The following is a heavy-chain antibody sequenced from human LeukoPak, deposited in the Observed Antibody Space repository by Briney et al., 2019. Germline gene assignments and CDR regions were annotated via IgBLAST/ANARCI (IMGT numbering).Heavy chain of an antibody. Sequence: PSETLSLTCAVSGGSISSTSHFWAWIRQPPGKGLEWIGSIYYGGTTYYNPSLKSRVTISVDTSKNQFSLKLSSVTAADTAVYYCARSYQIAAAGSYFDYWGQGTLVTVSS. CDR1: GGSISSTSHF. D-gene: IGHD6-13*01. J-gene: IGHJ4*02. V-gene: IGHV4-39*07. CDR3: ARSYQIAAAGSYFDY. CDR2: IYYGGTT.